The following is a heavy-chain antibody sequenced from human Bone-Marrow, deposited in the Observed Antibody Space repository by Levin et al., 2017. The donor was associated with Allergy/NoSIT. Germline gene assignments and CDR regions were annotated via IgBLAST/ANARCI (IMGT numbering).Heavy chain of an antibody. CDR2: IYYIGNT. V-gene: IGHV4-31*03. CDR1: GGSIISGGYY. CDR3: AREGTPQSRDY. D-gene: IGHD3-10*01. Sequence: SETLSLTCTVSGGSIISGGYYWSWIRQYPGKGLEWIGYIYYIGNTYYNPSLKSRLTISVETSKNQFSLKLTSVPAADTAVYYCAREGTPQSRDYWGQGTLVSVSS. J-gene: IGHJ4*02.